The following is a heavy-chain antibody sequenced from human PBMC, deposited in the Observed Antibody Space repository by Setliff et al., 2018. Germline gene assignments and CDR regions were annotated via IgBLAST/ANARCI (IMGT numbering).Heavy chain of an antibody. V-gene: IGHV1-2*02. Sequence: GASVKVSCKTSGYTFSDYYIHWVRQAPGQGLEWMGWITPNRGGTNYARKFEGRVTVTRDTSISTAYMELSRLRYYDTAIYYCARDGSSVIRFLEWSHKDYYYMDVWGKGTTVTVSS. CDR2: ITPNRGGT. J-gene: IGHJ6*03. CDR3: ARDGSSVIRFLEWSHKDYYYMDV. CDR1: GYTFSDYY. D-gene: IGHD3-3*01.